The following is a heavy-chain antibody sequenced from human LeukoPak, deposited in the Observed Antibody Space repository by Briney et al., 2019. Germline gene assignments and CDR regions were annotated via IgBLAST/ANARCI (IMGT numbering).Heavy chain of an antibody. CDR3: ARELEYSSGADY. J-gene: IGHJ4*02. CDR2: IYPGDSDT. V-gene: IGHV5-51*01. CDR1: GYAFASYW. D-gene: IGHD6-19*01. Sequence: GESLKISCRVSGYAFASYWIGWVRQVPGKGLEWMGIIYPGDSDTRYSPSFQGQVTISADKSISTAYLQWSSLKASDTAMYYCARELEYSSGADYWGQGTLVTVSS.